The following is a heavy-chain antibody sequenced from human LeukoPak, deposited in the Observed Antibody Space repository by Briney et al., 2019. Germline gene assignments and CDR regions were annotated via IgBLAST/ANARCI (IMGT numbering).Heavy chain of an antibody. CDR2: IYHSGNT. V-gene: IGHV4-61*01. CDR3: ARDRNYYDSSGYYFAN. D-gene: IGHD3-22*01. Sequence: KASETLSLTCTVSGGSVSSGSSFWSWIRQPPGKGLEWIGYIYHSGNTNYNPSLKSRVTISVDMSKSQLSLKLNSVTAADTAVYYCARDRNYYDSSGYYFANWGQGTLVTVSS. J-gene: IGHJ4*02. CDR1: GGSVSSGSSF.